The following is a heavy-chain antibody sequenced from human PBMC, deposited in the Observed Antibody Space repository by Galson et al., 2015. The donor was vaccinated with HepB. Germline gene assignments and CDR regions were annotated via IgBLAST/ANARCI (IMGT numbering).Heavy chain of an antibody. CDR3: AKASGAYYHYYMDV. Sequence: SLRLSCAASGFTFSSYAMHWVRQSPGKGLEWVSVISGSSDYIYYADSVKGRFTISRDNSKNTLFLQMDSLRAEDTAVYYCAKASGAYYHYYMDVWGKGTTVTVSS. J-gene: IGHJ6*03. V-gene: IGHV3-23*01. CDR2: ISGSSDYI. D-gene: IGHD3-10*01. CDR1: GFTFSSYA.